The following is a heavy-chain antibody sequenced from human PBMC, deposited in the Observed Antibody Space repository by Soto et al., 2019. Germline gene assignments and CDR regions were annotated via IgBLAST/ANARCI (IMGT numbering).Heavy chain of an antibody. V-gene: IGHV4-39*01. D-gene: IGHD6-13*01. CDR2: IYYSGST. CDR3: ARTYSSSRMGNWFDP. CDR1: GGSISSSSYY. J-gene: IGHJ5*02. Sequence: ASETLSLTCTASGGSISSSSYYWGWIRQPPGKGLEWIGNIYYSGSTYYNPSLKSRVTISVDTSKNQFSLKLSSVTAADTAVYYCARTYSSSRMGNWFDPWGQGTLVTVSS.